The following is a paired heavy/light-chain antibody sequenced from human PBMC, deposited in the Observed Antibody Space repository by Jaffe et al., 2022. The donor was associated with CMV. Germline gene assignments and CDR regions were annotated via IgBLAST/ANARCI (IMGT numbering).Heavy chain of an antibody. D-gene: IGHD3-10*01. V-gene: IGHV3-15*01. CDR1: GFTFSDAW. CDR3: ATDGGSGTYHFYYLPMDV. CDR2: IRSKGDGETT. Sequence: EVQLVESGGGLVKPGGSLKLSCVVSGFTFSDAWMSWVRQIPGKGLEWVGRIRSKGDGETTDYPAPVKGRFTISRDDSKNTLYLLMNSLKTEDTAVYYCATDGGSGTYHFYYLPMDVWGRGTAVTVSS. J-gene: IGHJ6*02.
Light chain of an antibody. V-gene: IGKV3-20*01. J-gene: IGKJ4*01. Sequence: EIVLTQSPGTLSLSPGERATLSCRTSQSVTSSYLAWYQQKPGQAPNLLIYATSHRATGIPDRFSGSGSGTDFTLTISSLEPEDFAVYYCQQYRDSPLTFGGGTKVEVK. CDR3: QQYRDSPLT. CDR1: QSVTSSY. CDR2: ATS.